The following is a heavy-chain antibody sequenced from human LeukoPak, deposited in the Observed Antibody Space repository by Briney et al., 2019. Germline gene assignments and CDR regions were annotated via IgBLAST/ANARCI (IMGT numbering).Heavy chain of an antibody. CDR2: NSGSGSTI. Sequence: GGSLRLSCAASGFTFSSYEMNWVRQAPGKGLEWVSYNSGSGSTIHYADSVKGRFTISRDNAKNSLYLQMNSLRAEDTAVYYCARDFDRPLYYYDSSGGFWFDPWGQGTLVTVSS. V-gene: IGHV3-48*03. CDR3: ARDFDRPLYYYDSSGGFWFDP. J-gene: IGHJ5*02. CDR1: GFTFSSYE. D-gene: IGHD3-22*01.